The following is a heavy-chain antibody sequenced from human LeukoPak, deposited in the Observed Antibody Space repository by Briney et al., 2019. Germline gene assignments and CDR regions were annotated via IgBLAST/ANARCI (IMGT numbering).Heavy chain of an antibody. CDR2: IYHTGST. V-gene: IGHV4-59*02. J-gene: IGHJ4*02. CDR1: GGSVSAYY. Sequence: PSETLSLTCTISGGSVSAYYWSWIRQSPGKGLEWIGYIYHTGSTSYSPSLKSRVTISADTSQNQFSLTLSSVTAADTAVYYCASRKLGNDYWGQGTLVTVSS. CDR3: ASRKLGNDY. D-gene: IGHD7-27*01.